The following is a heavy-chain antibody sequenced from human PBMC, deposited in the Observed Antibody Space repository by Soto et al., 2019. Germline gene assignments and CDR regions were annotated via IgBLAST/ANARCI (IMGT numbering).Heavy chain of an antibody. CDR3: ARAGDILTGYSAGYGMDV. CDR2: IGTAGDT. Sequence: GSLRLSCAASGFTFSSYDMHWARQATGKGLEWVSAIGTAGDTYYPGSVKGRFTISRENAKNSLYLQMNSLRAEDTAVYYCARAGDILTGYSAGYGMDVWGQGTTVTVSS. CDR1: GFTFSSYD. J-gene: IGHJ6*02. D-gene: IGHD3-9*01. V-gene: IGHV3-13*01.